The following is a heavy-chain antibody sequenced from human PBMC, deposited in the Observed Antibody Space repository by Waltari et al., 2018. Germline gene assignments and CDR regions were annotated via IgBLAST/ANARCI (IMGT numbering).Heavy chain of an antibody. CDR1: GYSISSGYY. CDR2: IYHSGST. Sequence: QVQLQESGPGLVKPSETLSLTCAVSGYSISSGYYWGWIRQPPGKGLEWIGSIYHSGSTYYNPSLKRRVTISVDTSKNQFSLKLCSVTAADTAVYYCARDGFPYSSSWPTLDDWGQGTLVTVSS. D-gene: IGHD6-13*01. V-gene: IGHV4-38-2*02. J-gene: IGHJ4*02. CDR3: ARDGFPYSSSWPTLDD.